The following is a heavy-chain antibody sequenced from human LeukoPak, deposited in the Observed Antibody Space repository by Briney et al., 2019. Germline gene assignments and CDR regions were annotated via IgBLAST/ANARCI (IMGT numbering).Heavy chain of an antibody. D-gene: IGHD6-19*01. Sequence: PSETLSLTCAVYGGSFSDYYWSWIRQPPGKGLEWIGEINHSGSTNYNPSLKSRVTISVDTSKNQFSLKLSSVTAADTAVYYCARARSSSGWQLYYFDYWGQGTLVTVSS. CDR2: INHSGST. CDR1: GGSFSDYY. J-gene: IGHJ4*02. CDR3: ARARSSSGWQLYYFDY. V-gene: IGHV4-34*01.